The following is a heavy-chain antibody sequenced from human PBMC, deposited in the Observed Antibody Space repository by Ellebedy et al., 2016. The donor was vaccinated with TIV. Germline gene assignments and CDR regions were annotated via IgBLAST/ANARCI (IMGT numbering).Heavy chain of an antibody. Sequence: ASVKVSCKASGYSFTRFGIGWVRQAPGQGLEWVGWISVYNNRTDYAQKFQGRVTVSMDTSIDTAYMELRSLTSDDTAVYYCARGLWDHYYYTDVWGKGTTVTVSS. CDR2: ISVYNNRT. CDR3: ARGLWDHYYYTDV. CDR1: GYSFTRFG. J-gene: IGHJ6*03. V-gene: IGHV1-18*01. D-gene: IGHD5-18*01.